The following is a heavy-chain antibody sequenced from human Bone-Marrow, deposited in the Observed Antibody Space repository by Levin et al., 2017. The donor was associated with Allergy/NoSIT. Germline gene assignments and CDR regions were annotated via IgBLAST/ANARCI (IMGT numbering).Heavy chain of an antibody. J-gene: IGHJ4*02. Sequence: SQTLSLTCTVSGGSISSSNYYWGWIRQPPGKGLEWIGSVHYSGSTYYNPSLKSRVTISVDTSENQFSLKLISVTAADTAIYFGARLTRQRYFDYWGQGTLVTVSS. CDR2: VHYSGST. D-gene: IGHD1-1*01. CDR3: ARLTRQRYFDY. CDR1: GGSISSSNYY. V-gene: IGHV4-39*01.